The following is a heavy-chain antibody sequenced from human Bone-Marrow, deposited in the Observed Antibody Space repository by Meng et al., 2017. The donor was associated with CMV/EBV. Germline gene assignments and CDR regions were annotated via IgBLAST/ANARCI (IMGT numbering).Heavy chain of an antibody. CDR2: ISAYNGKT. Sequence: ASVKVSCKASGYTFTRYGISWVRQAPGQGLERMGWISAYNGKTNYAQKLHGRVTMTTDTSTSTAYMELRSLRSDDTAVYYCARATWSIVGATTSDYWGQGTLVTVYS. CDR1: GYTFTRYG. D-gene: IGHD1-26*01. CDR3: ARATWSIVGATTSDY. J-gene: IGHJ4*02. V-gene: IGHV1-18*01.